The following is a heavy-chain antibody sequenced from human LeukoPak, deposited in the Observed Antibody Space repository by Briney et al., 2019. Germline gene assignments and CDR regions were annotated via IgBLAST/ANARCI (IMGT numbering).Heavy chain of an antibody. D-gene: IGHD3-10*01. V-gene: IGHV3-30-3*01. CDR2: ISYDGSGT. CDR3: ARESGRRNYKDYFDY. CDR1: GFTFRNYA. J-gene: IGHJ4*02. Sequence: PGGSLRLSCAASGFTFRNYAMHWIRQAPAKGLEWVAIISYDGSGTYYADSVKGRFTISRDNSKNTLFLQMNSLRTEDTAVYYCARESGRRNYKDYFDYWGQGTLVTVSS.